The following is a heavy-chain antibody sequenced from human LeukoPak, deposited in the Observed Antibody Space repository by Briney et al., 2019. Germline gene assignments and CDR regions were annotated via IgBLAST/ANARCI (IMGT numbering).Heavy chain of an antibody. CDR2: ISYDGSNK. J-gene: IGHJ4*02. D-gene: IGHD2-15*01. Sequence: GGSLRLSCAASGFTFSSYGMHWVRQAPGKGLEWVAVISYDGSNKYYADSVKGRFTIPRDNSKNTLYLQMNSLRAEDTAVYYCAKEAPGYCSGGSCYSPDYWGQGTLVTVSS. CDR1: GFTFSSYG. V-gene: IGHV3-30*18. CDR3: AKEAPGYCSGGSCYSPDY.